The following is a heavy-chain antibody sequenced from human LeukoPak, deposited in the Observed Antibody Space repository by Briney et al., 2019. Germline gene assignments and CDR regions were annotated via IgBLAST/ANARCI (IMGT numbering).Heavy chain of an antibody. CDR3: TPDWPHDFWGGYYKFGGGGDLGY. CDR1: GFTFSSYW. Sequence: GGSLRLSCAASGFTFSSYWMNWVRQAPGKGLEWVANIEEDGSQEYYVDSVKGRFTISRDNAKNSLYLQMNSLRPEDTAVYYCTPDWPHDFWGGYYKFGGGGDLGYWGQGTLVTVSS. CDR2: IEEDGSQE. D-gene: IGHD3-3*01. J-gene: IGHJ4*02. V-gene: IGHV3-7*05.